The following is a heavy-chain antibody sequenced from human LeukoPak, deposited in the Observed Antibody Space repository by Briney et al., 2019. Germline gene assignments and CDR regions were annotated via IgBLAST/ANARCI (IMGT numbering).Heavy chain of an antibody. CDR2: FYYSGST. J-gene: IGHJ3*02. CDR3: ARGVGAYDAFDI. Sequence: SETLSLTCTVSGGSISSYYWSWIRQPPGKGLEWIGYFYYSGSTNYNPSLKSRVTISVDTSKNQFSLKLSSVTAADTAVYYCARGVGAYDAFDIWGQGTMVTVSS. V-gene: IGHV4-59*01. CDR1: GGSISSYY. D-gene: IGHD1-26*01.